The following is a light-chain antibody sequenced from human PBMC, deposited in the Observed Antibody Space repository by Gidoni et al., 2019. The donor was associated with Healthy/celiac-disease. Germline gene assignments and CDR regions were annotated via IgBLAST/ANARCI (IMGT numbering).Light chain of an antibody. J-gene: IGKJ1*01. CDR3: QQYNSYTGT. CDR2: KAS. CDR1: QSISSW. Sequence: DIQMTQSPSTLSASVGDRVTITCRASQSISSWLAWYQQKPGKAPKLLIYKASSLESGVPSRFSGSGSGTEFTLTISSLQPDEFATYYCQQYNSYTGTFXXXTKVEIK. V-gene: IGKV1-5*03.